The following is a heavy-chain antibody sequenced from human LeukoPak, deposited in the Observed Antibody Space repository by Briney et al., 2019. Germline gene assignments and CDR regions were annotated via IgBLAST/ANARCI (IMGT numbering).Heavy chain of an antibody. Sequence: SETLSLTCAVYGGSFSGYYWSWIRQPPGKGLEWIGEINHSGSTNYNPSLKSRVTISVDTSKNQFSLKLSSVTAADTAVYYCARRRKWLVPQCYFDYWGQGTLVTVSS. CDR1: GGSFSGYY. D-gene: IGHD6-19*01. J-gene: IGHJ4*02. CDR2: INHSGST. CDR3: ARRRKWLVPQCYFDY. V-gene: IGHV4-34*01.